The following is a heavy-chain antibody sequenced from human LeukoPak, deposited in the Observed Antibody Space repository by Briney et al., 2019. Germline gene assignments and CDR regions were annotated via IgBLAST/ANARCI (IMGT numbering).Heavy chain of an antibody. J-gene: IGHJ4*02. CDR1: GYSISSGLY. CDR2: IYHSGST. Sequence: SETLSLTCTVSGYSISSGLYWGWIRQPPGKGLECIGTIYHSGSTYYNPSLKSRVTISLDMSKNQFSLKLSSVTAADTAVYYCAGGGTATTTASEDWGQGTLVTVTS. CDR3: AGGGTATTTASED. D-gene: IGHD4-17*01. V-gene: IGHV4-38-2*02.